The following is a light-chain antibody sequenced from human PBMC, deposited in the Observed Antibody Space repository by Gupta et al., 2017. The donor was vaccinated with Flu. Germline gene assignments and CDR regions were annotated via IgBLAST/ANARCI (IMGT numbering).Light chain of an antibody. J-gene: IGLJ3*02. Sequence: SALPPPDSFSASPGHSITISCTGTSSDIGAYTFVSWYQQHPGKVPTLIIYRVNNRPSGVSDRFFGSKSGNTASLTIAGLQADDEADYYCSSYTSGSTLWVFGGGTKVTVL. CDR3: SSYTSGSTLWV. V-gene: IGLV2-14*01. CDR2: RVN. CDR1: SSDIGAYTF.